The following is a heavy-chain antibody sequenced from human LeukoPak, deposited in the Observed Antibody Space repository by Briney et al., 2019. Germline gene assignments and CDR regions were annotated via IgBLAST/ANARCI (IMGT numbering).Heavy chain of an antibody. CDR1: GFTFSSFW. J-gene: IGHJ5*02. V-gene: IGHV3-74*01. CDR2: INSVGSST. D-gene: IGHD6-19*01. CDR3: ARERTSGWDAFDT. Sequence: GGSLRLSCAASGFTFSSFWMHWVRQAPGKGLVWVSRINSVGSSTSYADSVKGRFTISRDNAKNTLYLHMNSLKAEDTAVYYCARERTSGWDAFDTWGQGTLVTVSS.